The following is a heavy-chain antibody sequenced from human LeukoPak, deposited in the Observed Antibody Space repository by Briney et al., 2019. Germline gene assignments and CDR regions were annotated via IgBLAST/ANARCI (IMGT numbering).Heavy chain of an antibody. CDR3: AKSVSYCTNGVCYTHWYFDL. V-gene: IGHV3-21*04. CDR1: GFTFSSYS. J-gene: IGHJ2*01. CDR2: ISSSSSYI. Sequence: GGSLRLSCAASGFTFSSYSMNWVRQAPGKGLEWVSSISSSSSYIYYADSVKGRFTISRDNSKNTLYLQMNSLRAEDTAVYYCAKSVSYCTNGVCYTHWYFDLWGRGTLVTVSS. D-gene: IGHD2-8*01.